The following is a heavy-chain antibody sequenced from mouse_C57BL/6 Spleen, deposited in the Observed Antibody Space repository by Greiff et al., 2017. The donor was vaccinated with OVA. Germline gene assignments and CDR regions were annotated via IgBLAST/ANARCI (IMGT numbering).Heavy chain of an antibody. CDR2: FYPGSGSI. J-gene: IGHJ3*01. Sequence: VQLQQSGAELVKPWASVKLSCKASGYTFTEYTIPWVKPRSGQGLEWLGWFYPGSGSITYTEKFKDKATLTADKSSSTVYMELIRLMSEDSAVYFCARRERYDYESGFAYWGQGTLVTVSA. CDR3: ARRERYDYESGFAY. D-gene: IGHD2-4*01. CDR1: GYTFTEYT. V-gene: IGHV1-62-2*01.